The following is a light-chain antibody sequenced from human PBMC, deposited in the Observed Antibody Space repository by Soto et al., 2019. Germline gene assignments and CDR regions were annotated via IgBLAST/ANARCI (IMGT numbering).Light chain of an antibody. J-gene: IGKJ1*01. CDR2: GAS. V-gene: IGKV3-15*01. Sequence: EVVMTQSPATLSVSPGERATLSCRASQSVNANLAWYQQKPGQAPRLLIHGASNRATGIPARFSGSGFGTEFILTISSLQSEDFAVYYCQQYNTWLGTFGQGNKVEI. CDR1: QSVNAN. CDR3: QQYNTWLGT.